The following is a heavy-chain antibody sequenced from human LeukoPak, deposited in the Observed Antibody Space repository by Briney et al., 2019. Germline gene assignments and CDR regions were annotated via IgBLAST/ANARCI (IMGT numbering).Heavy chain of an antibody. Sequence: IPSQTLSLTCTVSGGSISSGDYYWSWIRQPPGKGLEWIGYIYYSGSTYYNPSLKSRVTISVDTSKNQFSLKLSSVTAADTAVYYCARSMPSSRIVPHFDYWGQGTLVTVSS. CDR3: ARSMPSSRIVPHFDY. CDR1: GGSISSGDYY. CDR2: IYYSGST. J-gene: IGHJ4*02. V-gene: IGHV4-30-4*01. D-gene: IGHD3-22*01.